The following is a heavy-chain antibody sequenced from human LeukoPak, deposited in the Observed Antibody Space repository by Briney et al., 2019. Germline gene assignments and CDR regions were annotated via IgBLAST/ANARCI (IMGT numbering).Heavy chain of an antibody. V-gene: IGHV1-2*02. CDR2: INPNSGDT. Sequence: GASVKVSCKASGYIFTGYYMHWVRQAPGQGLEWMGWINPNSGDTNYAQKFQGRVTMTRDTSISTAYMELSRLRSDDTAVYYCASTPLDHYYGSGPDGFDIWGQGTMVTVSS. J-gene: IGHJ3*02. CDR3: ASTPLDHYYGSGPDGFDI. CDR1: GYIFTGYY. D-gene: IGHD3-10*01.